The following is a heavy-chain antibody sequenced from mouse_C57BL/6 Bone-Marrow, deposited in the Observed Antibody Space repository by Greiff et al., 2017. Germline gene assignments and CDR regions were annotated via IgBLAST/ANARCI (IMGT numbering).Heavy chain of an antibody. Sequence: QVQLQQPGAELVMPGASVKLSCKASGYTFTSYWMHWVKQRPGQGLEWIGEIDPSDSYTNYNQKFKGKSTLTVDKSSGTAYMQLSDLTSEDSAVYNVARGAGLPWFAYWGQGTLVTGSA. J-gene: IGHJ3*01. D-gene: IGHD3-2*02. CDR1: GYTFTSYW. CDR2: IDPSDSYT. V-gene: IGHV1-69*01. CDR3: ARGAGLPWFAY.